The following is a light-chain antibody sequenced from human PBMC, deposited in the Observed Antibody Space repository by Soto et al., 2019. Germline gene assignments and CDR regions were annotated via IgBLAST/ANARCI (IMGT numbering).Light chain of an antibody. CDR3: QQYDSSHSWT. V-gene: IGKV3-20*01. J-gene: IGKJ1*01. CDR2: GAS. Sequence: EIVLTQSPGTLSLSPGERATLSCRASQSISSSYLAWYQQKPGQATRLIIYGASSRANDIPDRFSGSGSGTDFTLTISRLEPEDFASYYCQQYDSSHSWTFGQGTKVDIK. CDR1: QSISSSY.